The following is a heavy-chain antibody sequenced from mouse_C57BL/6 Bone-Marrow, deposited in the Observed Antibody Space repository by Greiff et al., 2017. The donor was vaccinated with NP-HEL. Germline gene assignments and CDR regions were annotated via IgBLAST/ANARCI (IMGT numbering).Heavy chain of an antibody. J-gene: IGHJ3*01. V-gene: IGHV14-4*01. D-gene: IGHD1-1*01. CDR3: TTDGSSWAWFAY. CDR1: GFNIKDDY. Sequence: LVESGAELVRPGASVKLSCTASGFNIKDDYMHWVKQRPEQGLEWIGWIDPENGDTEYASKFQGKATITADTSSNTAYLQLSSLTSEDTAVYYCTTDGSSWAWFAYWGQGTLVTVSA. CDR2: IDPENGDT.